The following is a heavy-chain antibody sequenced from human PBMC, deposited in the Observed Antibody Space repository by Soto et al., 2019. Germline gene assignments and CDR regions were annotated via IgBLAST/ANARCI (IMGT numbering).Heavy chain of an antibody. V-gene: IGHV1-69*13. CDR1: GGTFSSYA. Sequence: SVKVFFKASGGTFSSYALSWLRQAPGQGLEWMGGIIPIFGTANYAQKFQDRVTITADESTSTAYMELSSLRSEDTAVYYCARARLTRDYYGMDVWGQGTTVTVSS. J-gene: IGHJ6*02. CDR3: ARARLTRDYYGMDV. D-gene: IGHD7-27*01. CDR2: IIPIFGTA.